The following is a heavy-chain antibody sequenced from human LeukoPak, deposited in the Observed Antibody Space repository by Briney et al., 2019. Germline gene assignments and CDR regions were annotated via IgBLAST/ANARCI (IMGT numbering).Heavy chain of an antibody. CDR3: ARDWASGWDY. V-gene: IGHV3-7*03. Sequence: PGGSLRLSCAVSGFTFSRYWMTWVRQAPGKGLEWVASIKDDGREKYYVDSVKGRFTISRDNAKNSLYLQMNSLRVEDTAVYYCARDWASGWDYWGQGTLVTVSS. CDR1: GFTFSRYW. J-gene: IGHJ4*02. CDR2: IKDDGREK. D-gene: IGHD6-19*01.